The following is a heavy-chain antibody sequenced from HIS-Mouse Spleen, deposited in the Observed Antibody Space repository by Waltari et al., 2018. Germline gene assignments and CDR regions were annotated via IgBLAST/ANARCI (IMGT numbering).Heavy chain of an antibody. CDR1: GYSISSGYY. Sequence: QVQLQESGPGLVKPSETLSLPCTVPGYSISSGYYWGWTRHPPGKGLEWIGSLHHSGGPYYNPSLKSRVTISVDTSKNQFSLKLSSVTAADTAVYYCARGPTGADAFDIWGQGTMVTVSS. D-gene: IGHD4-17*01. V-gene: IGHV4-38-2*02. J-gene: IGHJ3*02. CDR2: LHHSGGP. CDR3: ARGPTGADAFDI.